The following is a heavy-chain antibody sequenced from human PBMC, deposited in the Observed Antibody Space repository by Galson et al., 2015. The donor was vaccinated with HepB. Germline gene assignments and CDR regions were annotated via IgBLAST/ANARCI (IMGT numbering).Heavy chain of an antibody. Sequence: SVKVSCKASGYTFTGNYMYWVRQAPGQGLEWMGWINPNSGGTKYAQKFQGRVTMTRDTSISTAYIELSRLTSDDTAVYYCYGGQGDYWGQGTQVTVSS. V-gene: IGHV1-2*02. D-gene: IGHD4-23*01. CDR1: GYTFTGNY. CDR3: YGGQGDY. CDR2: INPNSGGT. J-gene: IGHJ4*02.